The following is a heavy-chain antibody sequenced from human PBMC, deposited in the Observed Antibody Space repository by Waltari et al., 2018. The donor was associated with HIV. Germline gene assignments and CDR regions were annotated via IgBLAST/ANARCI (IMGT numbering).Heavy chain of an antibody. CDR3: ARDPSMIVVVAGRDFDY. V-gene: IGHV3-21*01. CDR1: GFSFSASS. Sequence: ELVESGGGLVKPGGSLRVSCAASGFSFSASSMNWVRQAPGKGLEWVASISSASAYTYYADSVKGRFTISRDNARNSLYLQMNSLRAEDTAVYYCARDPSMIVVVAGRDFDYWGQGTLVTVSS. J-gene: IGHJ4*02. D-gene: IGHD3-22*01. CDR2: ISSASAYT.